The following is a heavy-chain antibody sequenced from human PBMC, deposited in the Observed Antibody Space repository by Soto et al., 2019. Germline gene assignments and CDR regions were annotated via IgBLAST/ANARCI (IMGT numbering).Heavy chain of an antibody. Sequence: GGSLRLSCTASGFTFGDYAMSWFRQAPGKGLEWVGFIRSKAYGGTTEYAASVKGRFTISRDDSKSIAYLQMNSLKTEDTAVYYCTRDGDPTHLTGTPLFDYWGQGTLVTVSS. J-gene: IGHJ4*02. V-gene: IGHV3-49*03. D-gene: IGHD1-20*01. CDR1: GFTFGDYA. CDR2: IRSKAYGGTT. CDR3: TRDGDPTHLTGTPLFDY.